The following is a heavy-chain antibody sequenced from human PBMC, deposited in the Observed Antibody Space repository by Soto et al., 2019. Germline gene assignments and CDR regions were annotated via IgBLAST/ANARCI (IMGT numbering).Heavy chain of an antibody. CDR2: ISGDGSST. J-gene: IGHJ4*02. CDR3: ARAQAVAGTGCYY. Sequence: PGGSLRLSCAASGFTFNTYWMHWVRQAPGKGLVWVSRISGDGSSTSYADSVKGRFTISRDNAKNTVHLQMNSLRAEDTAVYYCARAQAVAGTGCYYWGQGTVVTVSS. D-gene: IGHD6-19*01. V-gene: IGHV3-74*01. CDR1: GFTFNTYW.